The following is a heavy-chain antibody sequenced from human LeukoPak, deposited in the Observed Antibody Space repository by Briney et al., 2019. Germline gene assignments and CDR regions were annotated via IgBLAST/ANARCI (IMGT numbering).Heavy chain of an antibody. Sequence: GASVKVSCKASGGTFSSYTISWVRQAPGQGLEWMGRIIPILGTANYAQKFQGRVTITADESTSTAYMELSSLRSEDTAVYYCARAGDMITFGDPYNWFDPWGQGTLVTVSS. V-gene: IGHV1-69*08. CDR3: ARAGDMITFGDPYNWFDP. CDR1: GGTFSSYT. J-gene: IGHJ5*02. CDR2: IIPILGTA. D-gene: IGHD3-16*01.